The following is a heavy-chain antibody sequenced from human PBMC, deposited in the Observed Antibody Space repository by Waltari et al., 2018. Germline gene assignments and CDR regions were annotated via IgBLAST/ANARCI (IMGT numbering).Heavy chain of an antibody. D-gene: IGHD6-19*01. Sequence: QVQLQQSGPGLVKPSQTLSLTRAISGDSVSSNSAAWNWIRQSPSRGLEWLGRTYYRSKWYNDYAVSVKSRITINPDTSKNQFSLQLNSVTPEDTAVYYCARDNYSSGWYGYYGMDVWGQGTTVTVSS. CDR1: GDSVSSNSAA. CDR2: TYYRSKWYN. CDR3: ARDNYSSGWYGYYGMDV. V-gene: IGHV6-1*01. J-gene: IGHJ6*02.